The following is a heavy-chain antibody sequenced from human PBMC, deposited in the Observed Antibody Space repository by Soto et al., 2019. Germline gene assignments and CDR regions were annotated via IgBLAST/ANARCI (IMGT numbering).Heavy chain of an antibody. Sequence: PSCSPAISCTASGDSVSIYVGSGIRQPPGKGLEWIGYIYYSGSTNYNPSLTSRVTISVDTSKNQFSLKLSSVTAADTAVYYCARSEGSGSYYINWFDPWGQRTLVTVSS. CDR2: IYYSGST. J-gene: IGHJ5*02. D-gene: IGHD3-10*01. CDR1: GDSVSIYV. V-gene: IGHV4-59*02. CDR3: ARSEGSGSYYINWFDP.